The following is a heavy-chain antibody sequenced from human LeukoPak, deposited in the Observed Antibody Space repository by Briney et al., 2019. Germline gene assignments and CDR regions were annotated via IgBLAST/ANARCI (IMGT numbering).Heavy chain of an antibody. D-gene: IGHD4-11*01. CDR1: GFTFSDYY. J-gene: IGHJ4*02. CDR2: ISSSGSTI. Sequence: GGSLRLSCAASGFTFSDYYMSWIRQAPGKWLEWVSYISSSGSTIHYAASVTGRFNISRDHSKNTLYMQMNSLRAEDTAVYYCARAEHDYSNYVLPDYWGQGTLVTVSS. CDR3: ARAEHDYSNYVLPDY. V-gene: IGHV3-11*04.